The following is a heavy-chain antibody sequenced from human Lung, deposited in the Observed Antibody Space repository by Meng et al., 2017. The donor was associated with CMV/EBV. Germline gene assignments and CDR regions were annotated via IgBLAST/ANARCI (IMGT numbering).Heavy chain of an antibody. J-gene: IGHJ1*01. CDR3: LRRSGGSV. CDR2: IPHRGSS. Sequence: QVQLRQAAPALVTPSEPLSLTCAVSGDSITNHNWWAWVRQPPGKGLEWIGEIPHRGSSAYNPSLKSRVSMSIDKSKNQFSLKLTSVTAADTAVYHCLRRSGGSVWGQGTLVTVSS. V-gene: IGHV4-4*02. D-gene: IGHD3-10*01. CDR1: GDSITNHNW.